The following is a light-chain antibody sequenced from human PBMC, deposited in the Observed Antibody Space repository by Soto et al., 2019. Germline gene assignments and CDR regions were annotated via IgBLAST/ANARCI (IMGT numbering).Light chain of an antibody. CDR3: QQYSGYSRT. Sequence: DIQMTQSPSTLSTSIGDRVTTTCRASQSISDSLAWYQQKPGKAPFLLISDASNLERGVPSRFSGSGSGTEFTLTISSMQPDDFATYYCQQYSGYSRTFGQGTKVDIK. CDR1: QSISDS. CDR2: DAS. J-gene: IGKJ1*01. V-gene: IGKV1-5*01.